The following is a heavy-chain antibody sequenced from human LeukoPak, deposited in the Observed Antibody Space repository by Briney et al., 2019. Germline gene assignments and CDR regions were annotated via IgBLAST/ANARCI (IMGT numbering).Heavy chain of an antibody. V-gene: IGHV3-23*01. CDR3: ARNWFDP. CDR1: QFTFSYYA. J-gene: IGHJ5*02. Sequence: GGSLRLSCSASQFTFSYYAMTWFRQAPGKGLEWVSGVSSSGDYTYYANSVKGRFTISRDKSKNTVYLQMNSLRFEDTAMYYCARNWFDPWGQGTLVTVSS. CDR2: VSSSGDYT.